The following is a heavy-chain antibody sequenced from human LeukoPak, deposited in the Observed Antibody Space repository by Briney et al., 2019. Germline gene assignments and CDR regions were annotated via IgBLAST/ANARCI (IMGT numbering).Heavy chain of an antibody. CDR2: MHEHGREI. CDR1: GFSFGGFS. Sequence: GGSLRLSCAASGFSFGGFSMSWVRQTPGKGLEWVTYMHEHGREIFYADSVKGRFTISRDNAKNSLYLQMNSLRAEDAGVYYCARPRGCGSSRCNNFDYWGQGTLVTVSS. V-gene: IGHV3-7*01. D-gene: IGHD2-21*01. CDR3: ARPRGCGSSRCNNFDY. J-gene: IGHJ4*02.